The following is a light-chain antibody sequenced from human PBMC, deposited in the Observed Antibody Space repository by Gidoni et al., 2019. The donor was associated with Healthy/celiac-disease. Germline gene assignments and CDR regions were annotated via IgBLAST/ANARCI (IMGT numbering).Light chain of an antibody. CDR2: KAS. CDR3: QQYNSYPSS. J-gene: IGKJ2*03. V-gene: IGKV1-5*03. CDR1: QSISSG. Sequence: DIQMTQSPSTLSASVGDRVTITCRASQSISSGLAWYQQKPGKAPKLLIYKASSLESGVPSRFSGSGSGTEFTLTISSLQPDDFATYYCQQYNSYPSSFXXXTKLEIK.